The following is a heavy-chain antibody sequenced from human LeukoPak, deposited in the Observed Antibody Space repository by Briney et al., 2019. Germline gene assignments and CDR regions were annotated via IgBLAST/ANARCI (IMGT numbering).Heavy chain of an antibody. CDR1: GYTFTSYY. CDR2: IYPRNGST. J-gene: IGHJ4*02. Sequence: ASVKVSCKASGYTFTSYYIHWVRQAPGQGLEWMGMIYPRNGSTSYAQKFQGRVTVTRDTSTSTVHMELSGLRSEDTAVYYCARDQEGFDYWGQGTLVTVSS. CDR3: ARDQEGFDY. V-gene: IGHV1-46*01.